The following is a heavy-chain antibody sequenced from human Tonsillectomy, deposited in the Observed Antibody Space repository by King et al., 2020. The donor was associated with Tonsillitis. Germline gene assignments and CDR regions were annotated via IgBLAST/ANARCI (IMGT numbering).Heavy chain of an antibody. CDR3: ARRTDLLSFDF. D-gene: IGHD1-26*01. CDR2: ISYIGRT. Sequence: QLQESGPGLVKPSETLSLTCTVSGGSVSSSHYYWGWIRQPPGKGLEWIGSISYIGRTYHNPSLKSRVTISVDTSKNQFSLQLSSVTAADTAVYYCARRTDLLSFDFWGQGTLVTVSS. V-gene: IGHV4-39*01. CDR1: GGSVSSSHYY. J-gene: IGHJ4*02.